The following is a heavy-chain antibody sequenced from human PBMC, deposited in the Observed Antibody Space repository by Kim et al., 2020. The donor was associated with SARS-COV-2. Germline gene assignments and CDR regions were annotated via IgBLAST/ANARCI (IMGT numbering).Heavy chain of an antibody. CDR2: IKHSGST. CDR3: AGGQDVDSWLCGGMDV. Sequence: SETLSLICAVYGGSFNDYDWSWIRQPPGKGLEWIGEIKHSGSTNYNPSLKSRVTISADTSKNQLSLQLSTVTAADTAGYYCAGGQDVDSWLCGGMDVWG. D-gene: IGHD2-21*01. CDR1: GGSFNDYD. V-gene: IGHV4-34*01. J-gene: IGHJ6*02.